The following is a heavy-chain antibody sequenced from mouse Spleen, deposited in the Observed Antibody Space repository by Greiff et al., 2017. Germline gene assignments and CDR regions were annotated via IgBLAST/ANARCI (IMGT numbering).Heavy chain of an antibody. Sequence: VQLQQPGAELVRPGSSVKLSCEASGYTFTSYWLHWVKQRPMQGLEWMANIDPTDSENHYNQKFKDKATLTVDKSSTTAYMHLSSLTSEDSAVYYCARLDGYYSYWGQGTLVTVSA. J-gene: IGHJ3*01. CDR1: GYTFTSYW. CDR3: ARLDGYYSY. CDR2: IDPTDSEN. D-gene: IGHD2-3*01. V-gene: IGHV1-52*01.